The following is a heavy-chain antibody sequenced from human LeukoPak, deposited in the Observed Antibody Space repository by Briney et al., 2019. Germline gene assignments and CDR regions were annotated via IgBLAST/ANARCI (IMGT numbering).Heavy chain of an antibody. CDR3: ARDCRLNCARQPGFDS. CDR1: GFIFSGYW. J-gene: IGHJ5*01. Sequence: PGGSLRLSCTASGFIFSGYWMTWVRQTPGKGLEWVANINQDGSKKSYVDSVRGRFTISRDNAKNSLYLQMNSLRDEDTAVYYCARDCRLNCARQPGFDSWGQGTLVTVSS. CDR2: INQDGSKK. V-gene: IGHV3-7*01. D-gene: IGHD1-1*01.